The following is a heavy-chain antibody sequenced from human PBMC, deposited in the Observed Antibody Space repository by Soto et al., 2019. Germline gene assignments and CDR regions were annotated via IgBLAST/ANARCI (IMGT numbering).Heavy chain of an antibody. CDR3: ARGSTERYYYYYGMDV. Sequence: SETLSLTCTVSGGSISSGGYYWSWIRQHPGKGLEWIGYIYYSGSTYYKQSLKSRVTISVDTSKNQFSLKLSSVTAADTAVYYCARGSTERYYYYYGMDVWGQGTTVTVSS. V-gene: IGHV4-31*03. CDR2: IYYSGST. J-gene: IGHJ6*02. CDR1: GGSISSGGYY. D-gene: IGHD4-4*01.